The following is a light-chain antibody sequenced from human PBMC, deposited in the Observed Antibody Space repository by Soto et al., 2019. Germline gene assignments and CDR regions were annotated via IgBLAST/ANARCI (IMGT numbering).Light chain of an antibody. Sequence: DIQMTQSPSTLSASVGDTFTITCRASQSISSWLAWYQQKPGKAPKLLIYDAYSLESGVTSRFSGSGSGTEFPLTISSLQPDDFATYYCQQYNSYSWTVGPGTKVDIK. CDR1: QSISSW. V-gene: IGKV1-5*01. CDR2: DAY. CDR3: QQYNSYSWT. J-gene: IGKJ1*01.